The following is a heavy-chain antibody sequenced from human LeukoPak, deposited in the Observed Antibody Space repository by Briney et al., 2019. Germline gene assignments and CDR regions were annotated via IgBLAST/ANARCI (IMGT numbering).Heavy chain of an antibody. CDR1: GGSISSSSYY. Sequence: SETLSLTCTVSGGSISSSSYYWGWIRQPPGKGLEWIGSIYYSGSTYYNPSLKSRVTISVDTSKNQFSLKLSSVTAADTAVYYCARLDYYDSSGYYSWGRGTLVTVSS. V-gene: IGHV4-39*01. J-gene: IGHJ4*02. CDR2: IYYSGST. CDR3: ARLDYYDSSGYYS. D-gene: IGHD3-22*01.